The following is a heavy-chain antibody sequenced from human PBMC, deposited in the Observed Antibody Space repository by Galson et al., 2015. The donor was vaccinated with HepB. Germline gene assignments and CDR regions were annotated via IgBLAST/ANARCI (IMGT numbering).Heavy chain of an antibody. CDR2: ISGTTSYT. CDR3: ARRGYSSGNYYSPPQFDC. J-gene: IGHJ4*02. CDR1: GFTFSDFH. V-gene: IGHV3-11*06. Sequence: SLRLSCAAPGFTFSDFHMSWIRQAPGKGLEWVSYISGTTSYTNYADSVKGRFTISRDNAKNSLYLQMNSLRAEDTAVYYCARRGYSSGNYYSPPQFDCWGQGTLVTVSS. D-gene: IGHD1-26*01.